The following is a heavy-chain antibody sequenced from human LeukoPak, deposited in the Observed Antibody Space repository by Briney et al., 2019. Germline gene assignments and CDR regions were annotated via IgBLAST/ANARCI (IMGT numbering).Heavy chain of an antibody. CDR2: ISADNGNT. Sequence: GASVKVSCKASGYTLTSYGISWVRQAPGQGLEWMGWISADNGNTNYAQKLQGRVTVTTDTSTSTAYMELRSLRSDDTAVYYCAREFSGWYPPSYFDYWGQGTLVTVSS. J-gene: IGHJ4*02. V-gene: IGHV1-18*01. CDR1: GYTLTSYG. CDR3: AREFSGWYPPSYFDY. D-gene: IGHD6-19*01.